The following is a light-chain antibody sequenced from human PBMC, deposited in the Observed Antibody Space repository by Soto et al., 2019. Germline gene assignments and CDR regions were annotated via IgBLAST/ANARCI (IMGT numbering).Light chain of an antibody. CDR1: GSDIGAYNY. V-gene: IGLV2-14*01. CDR3: FSHRSGDSHV. Sequence: QSALAQPASVSGSPGQSITISCTGTGSDIGAYNYVSWYQQYPGKAPKLMIYGVTNRSSGVSNRFSGSKTGNTASLTISGLQAEDEADYYCFSHRSGDSHVFGTGTKVTVL. J-gene: IGLJ1*01. CDR2: GVT.